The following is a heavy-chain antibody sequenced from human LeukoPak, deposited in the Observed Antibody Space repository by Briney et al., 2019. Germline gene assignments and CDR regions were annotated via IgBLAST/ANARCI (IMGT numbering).Heavy chain of an antibody. Sequence: GGSLRLSCSASGFTFSSYAMHWVRQAPGKGLEYVSAISSNGGSTYYADSVKGRFTISRDNSKNTLYLQMNSLRAEDTAVYYCAKDLWDSGSQAYFDYWGQGTLVTVSS. V-gene: IGHV3-64*04. CDR3: AKDLWDSGSQAYFDY. CDR2: ISSNGGST. D-gene: IGHD3-10*01. CDR1: GFTFSSYA. J-gene: IGHJ4*02.